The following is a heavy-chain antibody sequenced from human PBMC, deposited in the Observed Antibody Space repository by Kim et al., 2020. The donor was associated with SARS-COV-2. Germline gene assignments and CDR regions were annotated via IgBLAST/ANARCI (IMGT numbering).Heavy chain of an antibody. CDR2: INGGGGST. CDR3: AKDVSRMTIFGVVTRGGRYV. V-gene: IGHV3-23*01. J-gene: IGHJ6*02. CDR1: GFTFSSYA. D-gene: IGHD3-3*01. Sequence: GGSLRLSCAASGFTFSSYAMNWVRQAPGKGLVWVSRINGGGGSTNYADSVKGRFTISRDNPKNTLYLQMNSLRAEDTAGYYCAKDVSRMTIFGVVTRGGRYVWGQGTTVTVSS.